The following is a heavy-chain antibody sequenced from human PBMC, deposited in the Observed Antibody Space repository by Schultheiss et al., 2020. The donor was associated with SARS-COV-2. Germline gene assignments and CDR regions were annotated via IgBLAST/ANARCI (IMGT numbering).Heavy chain of an antibody. J-gene: IGHJ3*02. CDR1: GFTFSSYA. CDR2: ISSNGGST. Sequence: GESLKISCSASGFTFSSYAMHWVRQAPGKGLEYVSAISSNGGSTYYADSVKGRFTISRDNSKNTLYLQMNSLRAEDTAVYYCAKHLAVVVNAFDIWGQGTMVTVSS. CDR3: AKHLAVVVNAFDI. V-gene: IGHV3-64*04. D-gene: IGHD2-15*01.